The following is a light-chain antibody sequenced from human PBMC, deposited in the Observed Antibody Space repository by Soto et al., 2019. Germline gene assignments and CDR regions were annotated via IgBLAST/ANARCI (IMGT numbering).Light chain of an antibody. CDR2: GAS. V-gene: IGKV3-15*01. J-gene: IGKJ4*01. CDR1: QSVISN. Sequence: EIFVTQSPAILSVSPGESVTLSCRASQSVISNLAWYQQKLGQAPRLLIYGASTRASGIPARFSGSGSGTEFFLTIISLQSEDFAVYYCQYYNNWLGAFGGGTKVEIK. CDR3: QYYNNWLGA.